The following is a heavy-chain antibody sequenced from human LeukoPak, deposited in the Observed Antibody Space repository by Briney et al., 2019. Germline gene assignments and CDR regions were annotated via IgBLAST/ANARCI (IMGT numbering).Heavy chain of an antibody. V-gene: IGHV3-64*04. D-gene: IGHD6-13*01. CDR3: ATGIAAAGNHDAFDI. CDR1: GFTFSSYA. J-gene: IGHJ3*02. Sequence: GGSLRLSCSASGFTFSSYAMHWVRQAPGKGLEYVSAISSNGGSTNYADSVKGRFTISRDNSKNTLYLQMNSLRAEDTAVYYCATGIAAAGNHDAFDIWGQGTMVTVSS. CDR2: ISSNGGST.